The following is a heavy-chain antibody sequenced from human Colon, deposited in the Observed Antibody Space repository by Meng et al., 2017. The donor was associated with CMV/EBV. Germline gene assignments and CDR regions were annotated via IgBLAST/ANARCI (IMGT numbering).Heavy chain of an antibody. D-gene: IGHD1-26*01. CDR1: GYSVIDLS. CDR2: FDPEGGQA. Sequence: CKVAGYSVIDLSRNWVRQAPGKGLEWMGSFDPEGGQAVYAQKFLGRVTMTEDRSSVTAFMELSSMRSDDTAVYYCATDLENGRGGQNRWGQGTLVTVSS. CDR3: ATDLENGRGGQNR. J-gene: IGHJ4*02. V-gene: IGHV1-24*01.